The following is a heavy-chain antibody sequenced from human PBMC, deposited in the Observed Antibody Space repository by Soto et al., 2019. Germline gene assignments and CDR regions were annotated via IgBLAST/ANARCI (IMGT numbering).Heavy chain of an antibody. J-gene: IGHJ4*02. CDR1: GGSISSSSYY. Sequence: SETLSLTCTVPGGSISSSSYYWGWIRQPPGKGLEWIGSIYYSGSTYYNPSLKSRVTISVDTSKNQFSLKLSSVTAADTAVYYCASSTVTTWYFDYWGQGTLVTVSS. V-gene: IGHV4-39*01. D-gene: IGHD4-17*01. CDR2: IYYSGST. CDR3: ASSTVTTWYFDY.